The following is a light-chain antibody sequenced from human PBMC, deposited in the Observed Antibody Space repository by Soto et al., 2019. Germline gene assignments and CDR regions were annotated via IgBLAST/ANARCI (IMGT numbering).Light chain of an antibody. J-gene: IGKJ5*01. CDR1: QSVKNNY. CDR2: GGS. V-gene: IGKV3-20*01. CDR3: QQYGSSPT. Sequence: IILTQSPGTLSLSPGDRATLSCRASQSVKNNYLVWYQQKVGQAPRLLMSGGSSRATGVPDRFSGSGSGTDFTLTISRVEPEDFAVYYCQQYGSSPTFGQGTRLETK.